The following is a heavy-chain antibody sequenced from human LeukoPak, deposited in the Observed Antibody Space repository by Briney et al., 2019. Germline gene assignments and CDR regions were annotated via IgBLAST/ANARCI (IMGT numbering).Heavy chain of an antibody. CDR3: ARGSAIVSLDP. CDR1: GYTFTGHY. V-gene: IGHV1-2*02. D-gene: IGHD5-18*01. Sequence: ASVKVSCKVSGYTFTGHYMHWVRQAPGQGLEWMGWINPKNGGTNYAQKFQGRVTMTSDTAISTAYMELSRLRSDDTAVYYCARGSAIVSLDPWGQGTLVTVSS. CDR2: INPKNGGT. J-gene: IGHJ5*02.